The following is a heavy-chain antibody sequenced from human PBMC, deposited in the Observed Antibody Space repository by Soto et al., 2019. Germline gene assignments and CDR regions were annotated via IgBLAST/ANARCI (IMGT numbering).Heavy chain of an antibody. V-gene: IGHV3-15*07. CDR3: AADLPDWGAYAFDY. D-gene: IGHD3-16*01. CDR2: IKSKNSGGTI. Sequence: GGSLRLSCAASGLTFNTAWMNWVRQTPGKGLEWVGRIKSKNSGGTIHYAEPVEGKFTISRDDSKDTVNQEINSLKTENKAVNYCAADLPDWGAYAFDYWGQGSLVTVSS. J-gene: IGHJ4*02. CDR1: GLTFNTAW.